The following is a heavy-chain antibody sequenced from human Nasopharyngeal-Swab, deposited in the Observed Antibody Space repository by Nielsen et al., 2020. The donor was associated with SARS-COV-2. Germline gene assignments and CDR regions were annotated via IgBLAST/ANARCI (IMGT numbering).Heavy chain of an antibody. CDR2: IKQDGSEK. Sequence: GGSLRLSCAASGFTFSSHWMSWVRQAPGKGLEWVANIKQDGSEKYYVDSVKGRFTISRDNAKNSLYLQMNSLRAEDTAVYYCAGESTSEDFDCWGQGTLVTVSS. J-gene: IGHJ5*01. CDR1: GFTFSSHW. D-gene: IGHD1-1*01. V-gene: IGHV3-7*01. CDR3: AGESTSEDFDC.